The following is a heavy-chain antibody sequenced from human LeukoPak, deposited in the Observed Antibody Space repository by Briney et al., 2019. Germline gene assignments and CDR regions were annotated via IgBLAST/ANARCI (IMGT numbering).Heavy chain of an antibody. V-gene: IGHV4-34*01. D-gene: IGHD2-2*01. CDR3: ARAFLGYCSSTSCPRRLGGGSYYYYGMDV. CDR1: GGSFSGYY. Sequence: SETLSLTCAVYGGSFSGYYWSWIRQPPGKGLEWIGEINHSGSTNYNPSLTSRVTISVDTSKNQFSLRLSSVTAADTAVYYCARAFLGYCSSTSCPRRLGGGSYYYYGMDVWGQGTTVTVSS. CDR2: INHSGST. J-gene: IGHJ6*02.